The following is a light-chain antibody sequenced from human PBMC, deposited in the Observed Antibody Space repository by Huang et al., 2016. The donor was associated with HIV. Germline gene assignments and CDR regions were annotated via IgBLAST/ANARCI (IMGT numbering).Light chain of an antibody. Sequence: ETVLTQSPATLSFSPGARATLSCRASQSVNSYLAWYQQKPGQTPRRLIYDASNRATGIPARFKGSGSGTDCTRTISSLEPEDFAVYYCQQRKYWPPITVGQGTRREIK. CDR3: QQRKYWPPIT. CDR1: QSVNSY. J-gene: IGKJ5*01. V-gene: IGKV3-11*01. CDR2: DAS.